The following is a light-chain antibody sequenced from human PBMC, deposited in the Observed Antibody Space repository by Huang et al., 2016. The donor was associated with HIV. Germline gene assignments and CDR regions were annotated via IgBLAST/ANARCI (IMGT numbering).Light chain of an antibody. CDR2: GTS. CDR3: QQYDKWPPVT. J-gene: IGKJ1*01. CDR1: QSVAYN. V-gene: IGKV3-15*01. Sequence: MVMTQSPDTLSVSPGERATLSCRASQSVAYNLAWYQQKAGQAPSRIIYGTSKRATGIPGRFSGSGSGTEFTLTISSRQSDDFGVYYCQQYDKWPPVTFGQRTKVEI.